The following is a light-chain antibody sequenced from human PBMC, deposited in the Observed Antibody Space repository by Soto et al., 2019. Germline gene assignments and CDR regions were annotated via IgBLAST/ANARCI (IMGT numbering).Light chain of an antibody. CDR1: TFD. Sequence: QSVLTQPPSVSGAPGQTVTISCTGATFDVHWYQQFPGAAPIVLIYGNTNRPSGVPDRFSGSKSGTSASLAIAGLQAEDEGDYYCAAWDDSLNGWVFGGGTKLTVL. V-gene: IGLV1-40*01. CDR3: AAWDDSLNGWV. J-gene: IGLJ3*02. CDR2: GNT.